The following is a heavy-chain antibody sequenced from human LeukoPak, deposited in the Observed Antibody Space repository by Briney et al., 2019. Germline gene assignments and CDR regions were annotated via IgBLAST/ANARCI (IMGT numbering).Heavy chain of an antibody. V-gene: IGHV3-53*01. CDR1: GFTVSSNY. CDR3: ARGSITMIVPDY. CDR2: LYSGGST. J-gene: IGHJ4*02. Sequence: GGSLRLSCAASGFTVSSNYMSWVRQAPGKGPEWVSVLYSGGSTYYADSVKGRFTISRDNSKNTLYLQMNSLRAEDTAVYYCARGSITMIVPDYWGQGTLVTVSS. D-gene: IGHD3-22*01.